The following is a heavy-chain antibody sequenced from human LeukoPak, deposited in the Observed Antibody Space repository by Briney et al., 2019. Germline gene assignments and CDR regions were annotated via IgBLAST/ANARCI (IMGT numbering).Heavy chain of an antibody. Sequence: SETLSLTCTVSGGPISSYYWSWIRQAPGKGLEWIGYIYYSGSTNYNPSLKSRVTISVDTSKNQFSLKLSSVTAADTAVYYCASTNDFWSGYYYYGMDVWGQGTTVTVSS. V-gene: IGHV4-59*08. D-gene: IGHD3-3*01. CDR3: ASTNDFWSGYYYYGMDV. CDR2: IYYSGST. J-gene: IGHJ6*02. CDR1: GGPISSYY.